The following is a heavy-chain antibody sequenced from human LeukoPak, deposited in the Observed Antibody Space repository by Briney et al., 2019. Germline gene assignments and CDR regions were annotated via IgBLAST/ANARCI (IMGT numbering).Heavy chain of an antibody. CDR1: GYTFTSYD. CDR2: INTYNGDT. J-gene: IGHJ4*02. D-gene: IGHD3-10*01. CDR3: ARDRGFYYDSGSVY. V-gene: IGHV1-18*01. Sequence: ASVKVSCRASGYTFTSYDINWVRQATGQGLEWMGWINTYNGDTNYAQRLQGRVTMATDTPTSTAYMELRSLRSDDTAVYYCARDRGFYYDSGSVYWGQGTLVTVSS.